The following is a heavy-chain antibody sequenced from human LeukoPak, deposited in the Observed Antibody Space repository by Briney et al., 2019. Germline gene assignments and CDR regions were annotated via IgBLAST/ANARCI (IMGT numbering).Heavy chain of an antibody. V-gene: IGHV3-7*03. CDR3: ARDRDWYSFDS. Sequence: GGSLRLSCTASGFTFSSYWMDWVRQAPGKGLEWVANIKQDGSEEYYVDSVKGRFTISRDNAKNSLYLQMNSLRAEDTAVYYCARDRDWYSFDSWGQGTLVTVSS. D-gene: IGHD6-19*01. CDR1: GFTFSSYW. J-gene: IGHJ4*02. CDR2: IKQDGSEE.